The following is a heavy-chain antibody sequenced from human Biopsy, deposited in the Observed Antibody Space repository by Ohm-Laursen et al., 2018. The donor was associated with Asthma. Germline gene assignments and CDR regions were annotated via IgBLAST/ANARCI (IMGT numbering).Heavy chain of an antibody. J-gene: IGHJ3*02. V-gene: IGHV4-34*01. CDR1: GGSFSGYY. CDR2: INHSGST. Sequence: SETLSLTCAVYGGSFSGYYWSWIRQPPGKGLEWIGEINHSGSTNYNPSLKSRVTISVDTSKNQFSLKLSSVTAADTAVYYCARDWVHGRYSYGYNDAFDIWGQGTMVTVSS. CDR3: ARDWVHGRYSYGYNDAFDI. D-gene: IGHD5-18*01.